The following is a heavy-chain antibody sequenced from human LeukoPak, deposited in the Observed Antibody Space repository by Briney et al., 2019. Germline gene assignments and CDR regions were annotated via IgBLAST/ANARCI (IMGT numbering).Heavy chain of an antibody. CDR3: AAAVTTGRAEHY. Sequence: GGSLRLSCAASGFTFSSYAMTWVRQAPGKGLEWVSGISKSGNNTYYADSVAGRLTISRDNTKNTLYLQMNSLRADDTAVYYCAAAVTTGRAEHYWGQGTLVTVSS. CDR1: GFTFSSYA. J-gene: IGHJ4*02. CDR2: ISKSGNNT. V-gene: IGHV3-23*05. D-gene: IGHD4-17*01.